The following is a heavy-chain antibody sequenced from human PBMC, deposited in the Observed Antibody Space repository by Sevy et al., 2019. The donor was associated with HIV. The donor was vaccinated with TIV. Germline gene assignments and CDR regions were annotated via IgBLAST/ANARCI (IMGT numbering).Heavy chain of an antibody. J-gene: IGHJ4*02. CDR1: GFPFNSFA. CDR3: AKKMGGGSGMAFLVDF. D-gene: IGHD5-18*01. V-gene: IGHV3-23*01. CDR2: ISGTGDYT. Sequence: GGSLRLSCAASGFPFNSFAMGWVRQAPGKGLDWISVISGTGDYTYYADSVKGRFTISRDNSKNTLFLQMNSLRAEDTAIFYCAKKMGGGSGMAFLVDFWGQGTLVTVSS.